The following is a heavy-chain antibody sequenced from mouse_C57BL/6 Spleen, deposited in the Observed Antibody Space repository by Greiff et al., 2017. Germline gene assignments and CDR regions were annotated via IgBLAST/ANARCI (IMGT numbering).Heavy chain of an antibody. Sequence: VQLQQSGPELVKPGASVKISCKASGYTFTDYYMNWVKQSHGKSLEWIGDINPNNGGTSYNQKFKGKATLTVDKSSSTAYMELRSLTSEDSAVYYCARPDDYDAMDYWGQGTSVTVSS. V-gene: IGHV1-26*01. CDR1: GYTFTDYY. J-gene: IGHJ4*01. CDR3: ARPDDYDAMDY. CDR2: INPNNGGT.